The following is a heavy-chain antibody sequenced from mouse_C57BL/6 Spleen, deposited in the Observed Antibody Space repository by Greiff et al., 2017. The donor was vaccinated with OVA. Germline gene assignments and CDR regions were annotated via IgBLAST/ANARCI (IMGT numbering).Heavy chain of an antibody. CDR1: GFTFSDYY. D-gene: IGHD2-1*01. V-gene: IGHV5-16*01. CDR2: INYDGSST. CDR3: ARDIYYGNLYWYFDV. J-gene: IGHJ1*03. Sequence: EVHLVESEGGLVQPGSSMKLSCTASGFTFSDYYMAWVRQVPEKGLEWVANINYDGSSTYYLDSLKSRFIISRDNAKNILYLQMSSLKSEDTATYYCARDIYYGNLYWYFDVWGTGTTVTVSS.